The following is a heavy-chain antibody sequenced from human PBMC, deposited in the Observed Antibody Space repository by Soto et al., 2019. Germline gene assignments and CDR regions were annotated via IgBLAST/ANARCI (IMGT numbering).Heavy chain of an antibody. CDR2: ISSSSSYT. CDR1: GFTFSDYY. V-gene: IGHV3-11*06. J-gene: IGHJ4*02. Sequence: GGSLRLSCAASGFTFSDYYMSWIRQAPGKGLEWVSYISSSSSYTNYADSVKGRFTISRDNAKNSLYLQMNSLRAEDTAVYYCATPYHRGLERRQLDYWGQGTLVTVSS. D-gene: IGHD1-1*01. CDR3: ATPYHRGLERRQLDY.